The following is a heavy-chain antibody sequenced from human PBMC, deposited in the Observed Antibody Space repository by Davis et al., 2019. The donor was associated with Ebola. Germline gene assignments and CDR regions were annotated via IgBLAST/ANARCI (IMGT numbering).Heavy chain of an antibody. CDR2: ISGSGGST. D-gene: IGHD2-15*01. J-gene: IGHJ3*02. V-gene: IGHV3-23*01. CDR1: GFTFSSYA. CDR3: AKSRLGVVRTDAFDI. Sequence: GESLKISCAASGFTFSSYAMSWVRQAPGKGLEWVSAISGSGGSTYYADSVKGRFTISRDNSKNTLYLQMNSLRAEDTAVYYCAKSRLGVVRTDAFDIWGQGTMVTVSS.